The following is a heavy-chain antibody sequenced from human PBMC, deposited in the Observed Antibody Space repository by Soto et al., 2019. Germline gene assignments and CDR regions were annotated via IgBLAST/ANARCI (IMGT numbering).Heavy chain of an antibody. CDR1: GFTFSSYA. Sequence: PGGSLRLSCAASGFTFSSYAMSWVRQAPGKGLEWVSAISGSGGSTYYADSVKGRFTISRDNSKNTLYLQMNSLRAEDTAVYYCAKFVPDYSNYEGSSNFDYWGQGTLVTVSS. CDR2: ISGSGGST. D-gene: IGHD4-4*01. J-gene: IGHJ4*02. CDR3: AKFVPDYSNYEGSSNFDY. V-gene: IGHV3-23*01.